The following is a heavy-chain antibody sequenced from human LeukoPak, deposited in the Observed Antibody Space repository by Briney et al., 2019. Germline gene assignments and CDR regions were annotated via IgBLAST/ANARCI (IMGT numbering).Heavy chain of an antibody. CDR1: GFTFIFYS. V-gene: IGHV3-48*02. CDR2: ISSSDNTI. J-gene: IGHJ4*02. CDR3: ARVHRGYSYGRLDY. D-gene: IGHD5-18*01. Sequence: GGSLRLACATSGFTFIFYSLNWVRQAPGKGLEWVSYISSSDNTIHYADSVKGRFTISRDNAKNSLYLEMNSLRDEDTAVYYCARVHRGYSYGRLDYWGQGTLVTVSS.